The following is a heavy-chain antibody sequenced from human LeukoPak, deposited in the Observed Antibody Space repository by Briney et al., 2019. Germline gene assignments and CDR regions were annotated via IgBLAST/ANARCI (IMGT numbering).Heavy chain of an antibody. J-gene: IGHJ4*02. CDR1: GGSFSGYY. V-gene: IGHV4-34*01. CDR2: INHSGST. CDR3: ARGVYGAYFDF. Sequence: SETLSLTCAVYGGSFSGYYWSWIRQPPGKGLEWIGEINHSGSTNYNPSLMSRVTISLDTSKRQLSLKLTSVTAADTAVYYCARGVYGAYFDFWGQGTLVTVSS. D-gene: IGHD4-17*01.